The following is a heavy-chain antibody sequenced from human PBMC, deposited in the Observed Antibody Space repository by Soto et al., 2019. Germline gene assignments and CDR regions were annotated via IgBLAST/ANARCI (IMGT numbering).Heavy chain of an antibody. D-gene: IGHD3-22*01. CDR2: VNPSGGPT. Sequence: QVRLVQSGAEVKKPGDSVSVSCKAPGYTFANHFIHWVRQAPGQGLEWMGIVNPSGGPTRYTQKFQGRVTMTRDTSTSTVYMVLSSLTSADTAVYYCAREGSYSFDSRIDYWGQGTLVTVSS. V-gene: IGHV1-46*01. CDR3: AREGSYSFDSRIDY. CDR1: GYTFANHF. J-gene: IGHJ4*02.